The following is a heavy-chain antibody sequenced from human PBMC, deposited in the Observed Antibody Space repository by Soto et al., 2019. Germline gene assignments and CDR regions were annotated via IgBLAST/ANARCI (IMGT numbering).Heavy chain of an antibody. Sequence: VPLVESGGGLVNPGGSLRLSCAASGFSFNYAWMNWVRQAPGKGLEWVGRIKSKTDGGTTDYTEPVKGRFTISRDDSKNMLYLQMDSLKTEDTAVYYCATGGILSSTYNGYWGQGTLVTVSS. V-gene: IGHV3-15*07. J-gene: IGHJ4*02. D-gene: IGHD3-9*01. CDR1: GFSFNYAW. CDR2: IKSKTDGGTT. CDR3: ATGGILSSTYNGY.